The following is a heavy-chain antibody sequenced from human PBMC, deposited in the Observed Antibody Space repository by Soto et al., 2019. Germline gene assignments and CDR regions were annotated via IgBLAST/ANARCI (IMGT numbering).Heavy chain of an antibody. D-gene: IGHD5-18*01. J-gene: IGHJ4*02. CDR3: ARDYSNKGVDY. V-gene: IGHV3-11*05. CDR2: ISGSGTYT. CDR1: GFTLVDY. Sequence: QVQLVESGGGLVKPGGSLTLSCTASGFTLVDYMSWIRQAPGKGLESVSYISGSGTYTTYADSVRGRFTISRDNAKNSLYLQMNNLRAEDTAVYYCARDYSNKGVDYWGQGTLVTVSS.